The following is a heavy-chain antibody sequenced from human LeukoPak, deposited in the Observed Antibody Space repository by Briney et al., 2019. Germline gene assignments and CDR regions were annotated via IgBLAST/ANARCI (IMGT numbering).Heavy chain of an antibody. V-gene: IGHV4-34*01. J-gene: IGHJ1*01. CDR2: INHSGST. Sequence: SETLSLTCAVYGGSFSGYYWSWIRQPPGKGLEWIGEINHSGSTNYNPSLKSRVTISVDTSKNQFSLKLSSATAADTAVYYCVSRVRYFDWLSQYFQHWGQGTLVTVSS. CDR3: VSRVRYFDWLSQYFQH. CDR1: GGSFSGYY. D-gene: IGHD3-9*01.